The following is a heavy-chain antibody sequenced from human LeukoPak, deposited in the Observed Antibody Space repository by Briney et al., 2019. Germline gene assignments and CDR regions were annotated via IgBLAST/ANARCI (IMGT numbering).Heavy chain of an antibody. D-gene: IGHD1-14*01. CDR3: ARDNLPWDNWFDP. J-gene: IGHJ5*02. CDR2: IYHSGST. Sequence: SQTLSLTCTVSGGSISSGSYYWGWIRQPPGKGLEWIGSIYHSGSTYYNPSLKSRVTISVDTSKNQFSLKLSSVTAADTAVYYCARDNLPWDNWFDPWGQGTLVTVSS. V-gene: IGHV4-39*07. CDR1: GGSISSGSYY.